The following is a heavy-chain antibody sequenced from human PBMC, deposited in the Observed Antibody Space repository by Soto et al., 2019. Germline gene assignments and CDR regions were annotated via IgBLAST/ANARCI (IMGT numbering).Heavy chain of an antibody. Sequence: PSETLSLTCTVPGAPVSSETHFWTWIRQPPGKGLEWIGYMYYSGITNSNPALKSRVTLSVDRSRNQFSLSLNSVTAADTAVYYCAREDMSGTYYFDYWGPGTQVTVSS. CDR3: AREDMSGTYYFDY. J-gene: IGHJ4*02. D-gene: IGHD1-26*01. V-gene: IGHV4-61*01. CDR2: MYYSGIT. CDR1: GAPVSSETHF.